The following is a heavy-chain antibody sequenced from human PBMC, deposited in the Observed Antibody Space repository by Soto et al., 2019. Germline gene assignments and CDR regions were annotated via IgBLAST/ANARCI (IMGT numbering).Heavy chain of an antibody. D-gene: IGHD6-19*01. J-gene: IGHJ4*02. Sequence: QVQLVQSGAEVKKPGASVKVSCKASGYTFTSYAMHWVRQAPGQRLEWMGWINAGNGNTKYSQKFQGRVTITRDTSASTAYMELSSLRSEDTAVYYCARRSFYGAAVAGMGYFDYWGQGTLVTVSS. CDR1: GYTFTSYA. CDR3: ARRSFYGAAVAGMGYFDY. CDR2: INAGNGNT. V-gene: IGHV1-3*01.